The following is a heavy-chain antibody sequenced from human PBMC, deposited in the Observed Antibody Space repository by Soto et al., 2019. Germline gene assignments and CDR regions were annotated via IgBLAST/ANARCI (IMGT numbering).Heavy chain of an antibody. V-gene: IGHV3-23*01. CDR3: ATQDFRGTTGTT. CDR2: ISGSGGNI. CDR1: GFTFSRYA. D-gene: IGHD1-1*01. J-gene: IGHJ4*02. Sequence: GGSLRLSCVASGFTFSRYAMGWVRQAPGKGLEWVSVISGSGGNIHYVDSVKGRFTISRDNSKNTLYLQMNSLRVDDTAVYICATQDFRGTTGTTWGQGTLVTVST.